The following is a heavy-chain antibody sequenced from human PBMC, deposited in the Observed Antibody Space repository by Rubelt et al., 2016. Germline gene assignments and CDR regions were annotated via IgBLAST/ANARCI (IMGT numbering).Heavy chain of an antibody. D-gene: IGHD6-13*01. Sequence: QVQLHQWGAGLLKPSETLSLTCAVFGGSFSGYYWNWIRQPPGKGLEWIGEVNLSGSTNYNPSLKSRVTFSVDTSKNQLSLKLNSVTAADTAVYYCARGSWGSSWFHLWGQGTLVTVSS. CDR3: ARGSWGSSWFHL. V-gene: IGHV4-34*01. CDR1: GGSFSGYY. J-gene: IGHJ4*02. CDR2: VNLSGST.